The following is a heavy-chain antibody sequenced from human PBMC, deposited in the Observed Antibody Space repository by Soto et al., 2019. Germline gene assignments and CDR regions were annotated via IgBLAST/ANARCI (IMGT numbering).Heavy chain of an antibody. Sequence: QVQLVESGGGVVQPGRSLRLSCAASGFSFSSCAMHWVRQAPGKGLEWVAVVSHDGSNKYYADSVKGRVTISSDNSINTVYLQMNSLRAEDTAVYYCARVSIAVAGIAYYFDYWVQGTLVTVSS. CDR3: ARVSIAVAGIAYYFDY. CDR2: VSHDGSNK. D-gene: IGHD6-19*01. V-gene: IGHV3-30-3*01. J-gene: IGHJ4*02. CDR1: GFSFSSCA.